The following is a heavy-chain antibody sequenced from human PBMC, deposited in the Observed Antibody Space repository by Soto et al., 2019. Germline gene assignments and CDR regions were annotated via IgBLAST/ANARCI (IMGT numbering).Heavy chain of an antibody. V-gene: IGHV1-18*01. CDR2: ISAYNSNT. CDR1: GYTFTSYY. J-gene: IGHJ4*02. CDR3: ARDLPPLDS. Sequence: QVQLVQSGAEVKKPGASVKVSCKASGYTFTSYYITWVRQAPGQGLEWMGWISAYNSNTNYAQKLQGRVTITTDTSTSTAYMDLRNLRSGDAAVYYCARDLPPLDSWGQGTLVTVSS.